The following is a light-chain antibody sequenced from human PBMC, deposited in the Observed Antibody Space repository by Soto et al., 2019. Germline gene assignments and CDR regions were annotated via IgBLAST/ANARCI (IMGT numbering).Light chain of an antibody. CDR2: KVN. Sequence: QSALTQPPSASGSPGQSVTISCTGTSSDVGGYNFVSWYQQHPGKAPKLMIYKVNKRPSGVPDRFSGSKSGNTASLTVSGLQAEDEADYYCSSYAGSNNRYVFGTGTKLTVL. J-gene: IGLJ1*01. CDR3: SSYAGSNNRYV. CDR1: SSDVGGYNF. V-gene: IGLV2-8*01.